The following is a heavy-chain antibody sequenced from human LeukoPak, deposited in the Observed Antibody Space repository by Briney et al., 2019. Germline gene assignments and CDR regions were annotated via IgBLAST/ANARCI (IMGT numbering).Heavy chain of an antibody. CDR1: GFTFSDYY. Sequence: GGSLRLSCAASGFTFSDYYMSWIRQAPGKGLEWVSVIYSGGSTYYADSVKGRFTISRDNSKNTLYLQLNSLRAEDTAVYFCARQSGGPYNWFDPWGQGTLVTVSS. CDR2: IYSGGST. V-gene: IGHV3-66*04. CDR3: ARQSGGPYNWFDP. D-gene: IGHD2-15*01. J-gene: IGHJ5*02.